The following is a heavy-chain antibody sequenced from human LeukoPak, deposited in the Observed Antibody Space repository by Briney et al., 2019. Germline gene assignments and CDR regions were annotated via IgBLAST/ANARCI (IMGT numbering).Heavy chain of an antibody. D-gene: IGHD4-17*01. CDR2: VSYDGSNK. V-gene: IGHV3-30-3*01. Sequence: GGSLRLSCAASGFTFSSYAMHWVRQAPGKGLEWVAVVSYDGSNKYYADSVKGRFTISRDNSKNTLYVQMNSLRAEDTAVYYCARTGYGVTSEWYFDYWGQGTQVTVSS. J-gene: IGHJ4*02. CDR1: GFTFSSYA. CDR3: ARTGYGVTSEWYFDY.